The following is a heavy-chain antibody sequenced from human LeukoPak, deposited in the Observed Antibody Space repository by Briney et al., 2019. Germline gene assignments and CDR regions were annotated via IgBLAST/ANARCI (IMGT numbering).Heavy chain of an antibody. J-gene: IGHJ3*01. CDR2: MNPNNGNT. D-gene: IGHD2-2*01. Sequence: ASVKVSCKASGYTFTSSDINWVRQATGQGLEWMGWMNPNNGNTGYAQKFQGRVTMTRDTSISTAYMELSSLTSEDVAVYYCARDQSGPAAPDDAFDFWGQGTLVTVSS. CDR3: ARDQSGPAAPDDAFDF. V-gene: IGHV1-8*01. CDR1: GYTFTSSD.